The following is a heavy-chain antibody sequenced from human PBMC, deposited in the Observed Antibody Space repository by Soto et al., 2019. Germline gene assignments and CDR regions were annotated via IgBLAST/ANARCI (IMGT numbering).Heavy chain of an antibody. D-gene: IGHD1-1*01. V-gene: IGHV3-23*01. Sequence: PGGSLRLSCAASGFTFSSYAMSWVRQAPGKGLEWVSAISGSGGDTYYADSVKGRFTISRDNSKNTLYLQINSLRGEDTAIYYCARSGDNYNLLDYWGQGTPVTVSS. J-gene: IGHJ4*02. CDR3: ARSGDNYNLLDY. CDR1: GFTFSSYA. CDR2: ISGSGGDT.